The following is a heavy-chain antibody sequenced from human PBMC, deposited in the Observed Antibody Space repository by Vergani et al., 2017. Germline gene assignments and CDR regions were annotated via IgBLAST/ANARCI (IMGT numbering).Heavy chain of an antibody. V-gene: IGHV3-21*01. Sequence: EVQLVESGGGLVKPGGSLRLSCAASGFTFSSYSMNWVRQAPGKGLEWVSSISSSSSYIYYADSVKGRFTISRDNAKNSLYLQMNSLRAEDTAVYYCTTERVPAAISPFDYWGQGTLVTVSS. J-gene: IGHJ4*02. CDR1: GFTFSSYS. D-gene: IGHD2-2*01. CDR2: ISSSSSYI. CDR3: TTERVPAAISPFDY.